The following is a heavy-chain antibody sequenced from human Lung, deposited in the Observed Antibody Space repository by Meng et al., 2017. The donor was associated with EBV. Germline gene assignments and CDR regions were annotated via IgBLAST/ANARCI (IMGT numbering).Heavy chain of an antibody. D-gene: IGHD3-22*01. CDR1: GGSIRSGGYY. J-gene: IGHJ4*02. CDR2: IYYSGST. CDR3: ARVYYYDSSGYSH. Sequence: QVHLQESGPGLVKPSRTLSLTCAVYGGSIRSGGYYWSWIRQHPGKGLEWIGYIYYSGSTYYNPSLKSRVTISVDTSKNQFSLKLSSVTAADTAVYYCARVYYYDSSGYSHWGQGTLVTVSS. V-gene: IGHV4-31*11.